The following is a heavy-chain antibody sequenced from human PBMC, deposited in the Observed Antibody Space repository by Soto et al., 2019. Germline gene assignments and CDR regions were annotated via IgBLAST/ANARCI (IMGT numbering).Heavy chain of an antibody. CDR2: IYYSGST. V-gene: IGHV4-59*08. D-gene: IGHD3-22*01. J-gene: IGHJ3*02. CDR3: ARLGRISGYYTRGAFDI. Sequence: QVQLQESGPGLVKPSETLSLTCTVSGGSISSYYWSWIRQPPGKGLEWIGYIYYSGSTNYNPSLKSRVTISVDTSKNQFSLKLSSVTAADTAVYYCARLGRISGYYTRGAFDIWGQGTMVTVSS. CDR1: GGSISSYY.